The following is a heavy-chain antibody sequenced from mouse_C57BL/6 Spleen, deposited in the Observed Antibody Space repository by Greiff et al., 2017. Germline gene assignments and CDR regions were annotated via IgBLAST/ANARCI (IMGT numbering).Heavy chain of an antibody. D-gene: IGHD2-4*01. Sequence: QVQLQQPGAELVRPGSSVKLSCKASGYTFTSYWMHWVKQRPIQGLEWIGNIDPSDSETNYNQKFKDKATLTVDTSASTAYMQLSSLTSEDSAVYYCARDYDKEGYFDYWGQGTTLTVSS. CDR3: ARDYDKEGYFDY. CDR1: GYTFTSYW. CDR2: IDPSDSET. J-gene: IGHJ2*01. V-gene: IGHV1-52*01.